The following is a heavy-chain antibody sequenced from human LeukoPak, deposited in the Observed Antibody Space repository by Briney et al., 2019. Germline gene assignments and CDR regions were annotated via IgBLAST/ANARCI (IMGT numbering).Heavy chain of an antibody. CDR3: ARDHYDFWSGYSVEGS. V-gene: IGHV1-18*01. CDR1: GYTFTSYG. J-gene: IGHJ5*02. CDR2: ISAYNGNT. D-gene: IGHD3-3*01. Sequence: ASVKVSCKASGYTFTSYGISWVRQAPGQGLEWMGWISAYNGNTNYAQKLQGRVTMTTDTSTSTAYMELRSLRSDDTAVYYCARDHYDFWSGYSVEGSWGQGTLVTVSS.